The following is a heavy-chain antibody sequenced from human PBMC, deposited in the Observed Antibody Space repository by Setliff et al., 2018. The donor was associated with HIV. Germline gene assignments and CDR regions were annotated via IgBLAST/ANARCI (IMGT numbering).Heavy chain of an antibody. CDR2: IYNGGAS. V-gene: IGHV4-39*07. CDR3: AREAPSEPTRYYNFWSGYPDWFDP. CDR1: GDSINSGSYY. D-gene: IGHD3-3*01. Sequence: PSETLSLTCIVSGDSINSGSYYWGWIRQPPGKGLEWIGTIYNGGASHYNPSLKSRVIIFLDTSKNQFSLELTSVTAADTAVYYCAREAPSEPTRYYNFWSGYPDWFDPWGQGTLVTV. J-gene: IGHJ5*02.